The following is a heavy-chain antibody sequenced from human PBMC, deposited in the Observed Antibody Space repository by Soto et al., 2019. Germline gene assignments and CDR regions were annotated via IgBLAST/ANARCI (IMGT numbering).Heavy chain of an antibody. CDR3: TREVQPVIRREYDY. V-gene: IGHV3-21*01. CDR2: IDGRGTRT. J-gene: IGHJ4*02. Sequence: GGSLRLSCEASGFTFGSHTMNWVRQAPWKGLEWVSSIDGRGTRTFYADALKGRFTISRDNARNSLYLQMNSLRAEDTAVYYCTREVQPVIRREYDYWGQGALVTVSS. CDR1: GFTFGSHT.